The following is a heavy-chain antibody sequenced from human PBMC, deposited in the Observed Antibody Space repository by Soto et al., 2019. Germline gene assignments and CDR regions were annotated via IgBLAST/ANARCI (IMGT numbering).Heavy chain of an antibody. CDR2: ISRSGATI. CDR3: AREIDTTVRGIVISDGMDV. J-gene: IGHJ6*02. Sequence: WGSLRLSCAASGFTFSSHSMNWVRQAPWKWLEWVSYISRSGATIFYADSVKGRFTISRDNAKNSLYPQMNSLRAEDTAVYYCAREIDTTVRGIVISDGMDVWGQGTTVTVSS. V-gene: IGHV3-48*04. CDR1: GFTFSSHS. D-gene: IGHD3-10*01.